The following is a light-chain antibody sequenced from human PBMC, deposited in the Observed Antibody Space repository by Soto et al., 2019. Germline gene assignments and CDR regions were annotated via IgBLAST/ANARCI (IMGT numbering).Light chain of an antibody. CDR3: SSYTSTSTYV. CDR1: SSDVGGYNY. J-gene: IGLJ1*01. Sequence: CVLTRPASVTGAAGEGSTISYTGTSSDVGGYNYVSWYQQHPGKAPKLMIYDVTNRPSGISNRFSGSKSGNTASLTISGLQAEDEADYYCSSYTSTSTYVFGTGTKVTVL. CDR2: DVT. V-gene: IGLV2-14*01.